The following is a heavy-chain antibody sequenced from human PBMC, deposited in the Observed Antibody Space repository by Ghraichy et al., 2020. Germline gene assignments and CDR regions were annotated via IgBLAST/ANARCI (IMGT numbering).Heavy chain of an antibody. CDR2: IYPDGTT. Sequence: GGSLRLSCAASGLSVSDNYMNWLRQAPGKGLEWVSVIYPDGTTYYADSVKGRFTISRDNSRNTLYLQLNSLSAEDTAVYYCVTCPTIQTNFDFWGQGTLVTVSS. CDR1: GLSVSDNY. J-gene: IGHJ4*02. D-gene: IGHD3-9*01. V-gene: IGHV3-53*01. CDR3: VTCPTIQTNFDF.